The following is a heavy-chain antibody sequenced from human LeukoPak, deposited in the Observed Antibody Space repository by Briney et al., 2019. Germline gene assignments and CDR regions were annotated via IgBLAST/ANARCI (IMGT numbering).Heavy chain of an antibody. CDR1: GFTVSSDS. CDR3: ARRAGAYSHPYDY. J-gene: IGHJ4*02. V-gene: IGHV3-53*01. CDR2: IYSGGST. D-gene: IGHD4/OR15-4a*01. Sequence: GGSLRLSCTVSGFTVSSDSMSWVRQAPGKGLEWVSFIYSGGSTHYSDSVKGRFTIPRGNSKNTLYLQMNSLRAEDTAVYYCARRAGAYSHPYDYWGQGTLVTVSS.